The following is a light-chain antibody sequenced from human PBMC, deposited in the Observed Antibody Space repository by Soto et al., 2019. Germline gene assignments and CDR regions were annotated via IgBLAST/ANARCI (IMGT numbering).Light chain of an antibody. J-gene: IGKJ4*01. CDR2: GIS. CDR3: QQYYHWPVT. V-gene: IGKV3-20*01. CDR1: QSVTNSF. Sequence: ENVLTQSPGTLSVSPGERATLSCRASQSVTNSFFAWYQQKPGQAPRLLIYGISSRATGIPDRFSGSGSGTEFTLTISRLEPEDLVVYYCQQYYHWPVTFGGGTKVEIK.